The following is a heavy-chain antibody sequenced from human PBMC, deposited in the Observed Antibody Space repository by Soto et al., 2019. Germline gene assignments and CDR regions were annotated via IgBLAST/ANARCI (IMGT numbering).Heavy chain of an antibody. D-gene: IGHD6-13*01. CDR2: IYPADSDT. Sequence: PGASLKISCKGSGYSFTSYWIGWVRQMPGKGLEWMGIIYPADSDTRYSPSFQGQVTISADKFISTAYLQWSSLRASDTAMYYCATQPPIYSKDYYHYGMDVWGQGTTVTVSS. CDR1: GYSFTSYW. CDR3: ATQPPIYSKDYYHYGMDV. V-gene: IGHV5-51*01. J-gene: IGHJ6*02.